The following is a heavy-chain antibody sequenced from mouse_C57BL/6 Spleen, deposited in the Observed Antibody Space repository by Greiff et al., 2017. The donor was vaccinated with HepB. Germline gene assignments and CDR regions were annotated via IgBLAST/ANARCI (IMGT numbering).Heavy chain of an antibody. CDR2: INPSSGYT. D-gene: IGHD1-1*01. CDR3: AREGDGSSSPGYAMDY. CDR1: GYTFTSYW. J-gene: IGHJ4*01. Sequence: QVTLKESGAELAKPGASVKLSCKASGYTFTSYWMHWVKQRPGQGLEWIGYINPSSGYTKYNQKFKDKATLTADKSSSTAYMQLSSLTYEDSAVYYCAREGDGSSSPGYAMDYWGQGTSVTVSS. V-gene: IGHV1-7*01.